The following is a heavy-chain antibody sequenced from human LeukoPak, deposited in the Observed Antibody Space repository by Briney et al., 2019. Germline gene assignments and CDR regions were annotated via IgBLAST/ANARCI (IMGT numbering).Heavy chain of an antibody. V-gene: IGHV4-39*07. CDR1: GGSISSSSYY. D-gene: IGHD2-15*01. CDR3: YCSGGD. Sequence: SETLSLTCTVSGGSISSSSYYWGWIRQPPGKGLEWIVSIYYSGSTDYNPSLKSRVTISVDTSKNQFSLKLSSVTAADTAVYYCYCSGGDWGQGTLVTVSS. CDR2: IYYSGST. J-gene: IGHJ4*02.